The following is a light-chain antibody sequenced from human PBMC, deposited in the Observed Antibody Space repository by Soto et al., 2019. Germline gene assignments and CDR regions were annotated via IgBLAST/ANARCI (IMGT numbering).Light chain of an antibody. CDR2: EVT. CDR3: SSYAADTTLG. J-gene: IGLJ3*02. CDR1: NSEVGGYKY. V-gene: IGLV2-14*01. Sequence: ALTQPASVSGSPGQSITISCTGTNSEVGGYKYVSWDQHHPGKAPKLIIYEVTERPSGGSNRFSGSKSGNTASLSISGLQAEDEADYYCSSYAADTTLGFGGGTKLTVL.